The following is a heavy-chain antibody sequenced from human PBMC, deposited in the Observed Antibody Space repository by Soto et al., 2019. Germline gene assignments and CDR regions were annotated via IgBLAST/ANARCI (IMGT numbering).Heavy chain of an antibody. Sequence: QVQLQQWGAGLLKPSETLSLTCAVYGGSSSGYYWTWIRQPPGTGLEWIGEINHSGSTNYNPSLKRRVTISVDTSQNQFSLKLTSVTAADTAVYYCARDKITGLFDYWGPGTLVTVSS. V-gene: IGHV4-34*01. D-gene: IGHD2-8*02. CDR3: ARDKITGLFDY. CDR1: GGSSSGYY. CDR2: INHSGST. J-gene: IGHJ4*02.